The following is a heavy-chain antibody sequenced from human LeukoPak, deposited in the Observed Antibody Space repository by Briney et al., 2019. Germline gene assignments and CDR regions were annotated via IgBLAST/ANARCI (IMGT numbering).Heavy chain of an antibody. CDR1: GFTFSSYG. V-gene: IGHV3-33*01. CDR3: ARPDSGDYSYSDY. D-gene: IGHD4-17*01. J-gene: IGHJ4*02. Sequence: GGSLRLSCAASGFTFSSYGMHWVRQAPGKGLEWVAVIWFDGTAKYYADSVKGRFTISRDNSKNTLYLQMNSLRAEDTAVYYCARPDSGDYSYSDYWGQGTLVTVSS. CDR2: IWFDGTAK.